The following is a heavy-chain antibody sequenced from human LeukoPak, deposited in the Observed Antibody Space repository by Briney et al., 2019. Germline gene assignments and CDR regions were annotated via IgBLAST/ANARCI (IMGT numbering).Heavy chain of an antibody. CDR3: ARVYCSGGSCYSEFVCCYMDV. J-gene: IGHJ6*03. CDR2: INPNSGGT. D-gene: IGHD2-15*01. Sequence: EASVKVSCTASGYTFTGYYMHWVRQAPGQGLEWMGWINPNSGGTNYAQKFQGRVTITAGKSTSTAYMELSSLRSEDTAVYYCARVYCSGGSCYSEFVCCYMDVWGKGTTVTVSS. V-gene: IGHV1-2*02. CDR1: GYTFTGYY.